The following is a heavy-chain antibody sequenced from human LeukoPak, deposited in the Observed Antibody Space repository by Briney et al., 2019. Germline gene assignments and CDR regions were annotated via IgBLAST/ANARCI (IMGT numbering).Heavy chain of an antibody. CDR3: ARASAYDPPPPPKYYMDV. D-gene: IGHD5-12*01. CDR1: GGTLTING. CDR2: IISNSGTA. J-gene: IGHJ6*03. Sequence: ASVKVSCKASGGTLTINGITWVRQAPGQGLEWMGAIISNSGTANYAQKFQGRLTITADKSTNTVYMELTSLKSEDTAVYFFARASAYDPPPPPKYYMDVWGKGTTVIVSS. V-gene: IGHV1-69*06.